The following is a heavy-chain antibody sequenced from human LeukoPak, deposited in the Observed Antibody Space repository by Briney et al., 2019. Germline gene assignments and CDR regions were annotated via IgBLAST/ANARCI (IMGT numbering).Heavy chain of an antibody. CDR3: ARERITMVRGAHTNWFDP. J-gene: IGHJ5*02. CDR1: GFTFSTYT. V-gene: IGHV3-21*01. CDR2: ISRDSTYI. Sequence: GGSLRLSCVASGFTFSTYTMNWVRQAPGKGLEWVSSISRDSTYIYSADSVKGRFTVSRDDAKSSLFLQMNSLRAEDTAVYYCARERITMVRGAHTNWFDPWGQGTLVTVSS. D-gene: IGHD3-10*01.